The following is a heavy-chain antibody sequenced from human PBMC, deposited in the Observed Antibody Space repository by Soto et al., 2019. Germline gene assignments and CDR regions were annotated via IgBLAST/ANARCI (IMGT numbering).Heavy chain of an antibody. D-gene: IGHD3-22*01. Sequence: PSGTLSLTCAVSGVSIHNSHSFWAWIRQPPGKGLEFIGSVYYSGGANYNPSLKSRVTISVDTSKDQLSLTLNSVTAADTAVYYCGRVIEGATRHTDFDSWGQGILVTVS. V-gene: IGHV4-39*01. J-gene: IGHJ5*01. CDR1: GVSIHNSHSF. CDR2: VYYSGGA. CDR3: GRVIEGATRHTDFDS.